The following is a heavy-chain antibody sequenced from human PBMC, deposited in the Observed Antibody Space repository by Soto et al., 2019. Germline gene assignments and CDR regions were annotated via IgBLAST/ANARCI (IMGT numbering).Heavy chain of an antibody. J-gene: IGHJ4*02. V-gene: IGHV4-30-4*01. CDR1: GGSISSGAYY. CDR2: IYYSGST. D-gene: IGHD4-17*01. CDR3: ARDNYGDTYYFDY. Sequence: QVQLQESGPGLVKPSQTLSLTCTVSGGSISSGAYYWSRVRQPPGKGPEWIGYIYYSGSTYYNPSLKSRVTISVETSKNQFSLKLSSVNATDTAVYYCARDNYGDTYYFDYWGQGTLVTVSS.